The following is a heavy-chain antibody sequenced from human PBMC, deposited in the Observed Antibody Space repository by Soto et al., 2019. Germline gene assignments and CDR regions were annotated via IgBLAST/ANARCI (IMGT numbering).Heavy chain of an antibody. D-gene: IGHD1-26*01. Sequence: EVQLVESGGGLVQPGGSLRLSCAASGFTFSDHYMDWVRQDPGKGLEWVGRSRNKANSYSTEYAASVKGRFTTSRDESKYSLYLQMNSLTTEHTAVYYCARFSGSYTRGLDYWGPGTLVTVSS. V-gene: IGHV3-72*01. CDR2: SRNKANSYST. J-gene: IGHJ4*02. CDR3: ARFSGSYTRGLDY. CDR1: GFTFSDHY.